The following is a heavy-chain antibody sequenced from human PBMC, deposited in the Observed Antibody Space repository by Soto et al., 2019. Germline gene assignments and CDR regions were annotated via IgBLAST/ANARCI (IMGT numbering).Heavy chain of an antibody. CDR1: GGSISSSSYY. J-gene: IGHJ6*03. V-gene: IGHV4-39*01. CDR2: IYYSGST. Sequence: SETLSLTCTVSGGSISSSSYYWGWIRQPPGKGLEWIGSIYYSGSTYYNPSLKSRVTISVDTSKNQFSLKLSSVTAADTAVYYCARHHASSGYYYYYMDVWGKGTTVTVSS. CDR3: ARHHASSGYYYYYMDV. D-gene: IGHD6-6*01.